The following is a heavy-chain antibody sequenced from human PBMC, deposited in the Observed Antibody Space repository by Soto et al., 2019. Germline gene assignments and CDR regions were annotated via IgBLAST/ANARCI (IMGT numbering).Heavy chain of an antibody. CDR3: AKIPGRYDSSDTPFP. V-gene: IGHV3-48*03. J-gene: IGHJ5*02. CDR2: ISSSGSTI. Sequence: GGSKRLSWAAAGCTFISYEMNLVRQAPGKGLEWVSYISSSGSTIYYADSVKGRFTISRDNAKNSLYLQMNSLRAEDTAVYYCAKIPGRYDSSDTPFPWGHGTLVTV. D-gene: IGHD3-22*01. CDR1: GCTFISYE.